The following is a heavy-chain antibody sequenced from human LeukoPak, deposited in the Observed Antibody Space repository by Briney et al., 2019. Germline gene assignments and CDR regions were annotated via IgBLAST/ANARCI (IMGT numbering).Heavy chain of an antibody. D-gene: IGHD5-24*01. CDR1: GYSFTNYD. Sequence: ASVKVSCKASGYSFTNYDINWVRQAPGQGLEWMGWINPDNGDTDYAQKFQGRVTMTRDTSITTAYMELTSLISDDTAVYYCARDMADYWGQGTLVTVSS. J-gene: IGHJ4*02. CDR3: ARDMADY. V-gene: IGHV1-2*02. CDR2: INPDNGDT.